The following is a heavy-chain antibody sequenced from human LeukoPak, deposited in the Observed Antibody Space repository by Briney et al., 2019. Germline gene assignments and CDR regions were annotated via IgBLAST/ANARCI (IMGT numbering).Heavy chain of an antibody. Sequence: GGSLRLSCAASGFTFSGSTMHWVRQASGKGLEWVGRIRSRANNYATAYATSVKGRFTLSRDDSKNTAYLQMNSLKTEDTAVYYCIRGAASGSYYGFDVWGQGATVTVSS. J-gene: IGHJ6*02. V-gene: IGHV3-73*01. CDR3: IRGAASGSYYGFDV. CDR1: GFTFSGST. CDR2: IRSRANNYAT. D-gene: IGHD1-26*01.